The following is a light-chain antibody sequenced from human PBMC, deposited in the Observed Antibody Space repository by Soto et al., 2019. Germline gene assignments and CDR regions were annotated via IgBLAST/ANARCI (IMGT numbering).Light chain of an antibody. CDR3: SLYTSENAYV. J-gene: IGLJ1*01. Sequence: QSALTQPPSASGSPGQSVTISCTGTSSDVGGYNSVSWYQQHPGKAPKLMIYEVNKRPSGVPDRFSGSKSGNTASLTISGLQAADEADYYCSLYTSENAYVFGTGTKLTVL. V-gene: IGLV2-8*01. CDR2: EVN. CDR1: SSDVGGYNS.